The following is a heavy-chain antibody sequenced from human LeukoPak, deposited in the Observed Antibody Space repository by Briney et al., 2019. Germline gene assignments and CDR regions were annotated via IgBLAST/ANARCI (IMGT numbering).Heavy chain of an antibody. CDR3: ARERGTIAAAGTDY. V-gene: IGHV3-7*05. CDR1: GFTFSSYW. Sequence: PGGSLRLSCAASGFTFSSYWMSWVRQAPGEGLEWVANIKQDGSEKYYVDSVKGRFTISRDNAKNSLYLQMNSLRAEDTAVYYCARERGTIAAAGTDYWGQGTLVTVSS. D-gene: IGHD6-13*01. CDR2: IKQDGSEK. J-gene: IGHJ4*02.